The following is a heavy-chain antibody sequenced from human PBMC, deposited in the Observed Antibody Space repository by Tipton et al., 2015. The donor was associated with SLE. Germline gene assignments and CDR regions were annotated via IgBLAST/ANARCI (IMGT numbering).Heavy chain of an antibody. J-gene: IGHJ4*02. V-gene: IGHV4-59*01. CDR2: IYYSGST. CDR3: ARGVGSGSPLDY. D-gene: IGHD1-26*01. Sequence: TLSLTCTVSGGSISSYYWNWIRQPPGKGLEWIGHIYYSGSTNYNPSLKSRVTISVDTSKNQFSLKLSSVTAADTAVYYCARGVGSGSPLDYWGQGTLVTVSS. CDR1: GGSISSYY.